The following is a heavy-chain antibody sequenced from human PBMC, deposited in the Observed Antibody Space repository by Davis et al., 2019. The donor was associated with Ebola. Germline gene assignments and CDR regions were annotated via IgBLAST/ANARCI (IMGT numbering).Heavy chain of an antibody. CDR2: IYHSGST. V-gene: IGHV4-4*02. Sequence: MPSETLSLTCAVSGGSISSSNWWSWVRQPPGKGLEWIGEIYHSGSTNYNPSLKSRVTISVDKSKNQFSLKLSSVTAADTAVYYCARDRGYNWNYVDAFDIWGQGTMVTVSS. J-gene: IGHJ3*02. CDR1: GGSISSSNW. D-gene: IGHD1-7*01. CDR3: ARDRGYNWNYVDAFDI.